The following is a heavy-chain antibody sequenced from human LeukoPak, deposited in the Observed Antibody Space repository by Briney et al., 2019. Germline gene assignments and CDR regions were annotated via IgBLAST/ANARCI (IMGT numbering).Heavy chain of an antibody. V-gene: IGHV3-21*01. CDR2: ISSSSSYI. J-gene: IGHJ4*02. CDR1: GFTFSSYS. D-gene: IGHD3-10*01. CDR3: ARDKAGSGIRDY. Sequence: GGSLRLSCAASGFTFSSYSMNWVRQAPGKGLEWVSSISSSSSYIYYADSVKGRFTISRDNAKNSLYLQMSSLRAEDTAVYYCARDKAGSGIRDYWGQGTLVTVSS.